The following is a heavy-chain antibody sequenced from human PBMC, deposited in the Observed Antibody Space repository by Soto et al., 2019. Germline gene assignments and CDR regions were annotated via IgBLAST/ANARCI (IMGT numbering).Heavy chain of an antibody. CDR2: IIPIFGTA. Sequence: GASVKVSCKASGGTFSSYAISWVRQAPGQGLEWMGGIIPIFGTANYAQKFQGRVTITADESTSTAYMELSSLRSEDTAVYYCASAKLAARPDDYYYGMDVWGQGTTVTVSS. V-gene: IGHV1-69*13. J-gene: IGHJ6*02. CDR1: GGTFSSYA. D-gene: IGHD6-6*01. CDR3: ASAKLAARPDDYYYGMDV.